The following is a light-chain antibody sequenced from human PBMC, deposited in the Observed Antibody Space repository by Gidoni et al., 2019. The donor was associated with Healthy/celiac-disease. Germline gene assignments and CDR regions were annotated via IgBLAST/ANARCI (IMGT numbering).Light chain of an antibody. CDR1: SPNIGGPT. CDR2: SNN. CDR3: EACDDSLNGQV. J-gene: IGLJ3*02. V-gene: IGLV1-44*01. Sequence: QSVLPQPPSASGTPGQRVPISCAGSSPNIGGPTVNWYQQLPGTAPKLLIYSNNQRPSGVPDRFSGSKSGTSASLAISGLQAEDEADYYCEACDDSLNGQVFGGGTKVTVL.